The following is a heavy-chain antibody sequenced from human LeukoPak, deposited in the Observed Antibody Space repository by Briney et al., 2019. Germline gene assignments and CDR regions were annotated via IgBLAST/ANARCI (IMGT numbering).Heavy chain of an antibody. J-gene: IGHJ6*04. CDR3: AELGITMIGGV. CDR1: GFTFSSYW. CDR2: IKKDGSEK. V-gene: IGHV3-7*01. D-gene: IGHD3-10*02. Sequence: PGGSLRLSCAASGFTFSSYWMSWVRQAPGKGLEWGANIKKDGSEKYYVDSVKGRFTISRDNAKTSLYLQMNSLRAEDTAVYYCAELGITMIGGVWGKGTTVTISS.